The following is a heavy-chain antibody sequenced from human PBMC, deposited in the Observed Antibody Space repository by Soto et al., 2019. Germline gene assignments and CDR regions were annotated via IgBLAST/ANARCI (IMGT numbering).Heavy chain of an antibody. D-gene: IGHD2-21*02. CDR1: GFTFSDYY. V-gene: IGHV3-23*01. Sequence: HPGVSLRLSCSASGFTFSDYYMSWIRQAPGKGLEWVSGIGSSGGTTHLADSVKGRFTISRDNSKNTLYLQMNSLRVEDTAVYYCGKDPNGDYIGAFDIWGQGTMVTVSS. CDR2: IGSSGGTT. CDR3: GKDPNGDYIGAFDI. J-gene: IGHJ3*02.